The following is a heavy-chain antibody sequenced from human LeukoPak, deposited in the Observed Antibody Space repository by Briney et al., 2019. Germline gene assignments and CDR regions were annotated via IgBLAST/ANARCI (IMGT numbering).Heavy chain of an antibody. CDR1: GGSVSSGSYY. CDR2: IYYSGST. V-gene: IGHV4-61*01. J-gene: IGHJ3*02. CDR3: ARYHHDSSGGAFDI. Sequence: SETLSLTCTVFGGSVSSGSYYWSWIRQPPGKGLEWIGYIYYSGSTNYNPSLKSRVTISVDTSKNQFSLKLSSVTAADRAVYYCARYHHDSSGGAFDIWGQGTMVTVSS. D-gene: IGHD3-22*01.